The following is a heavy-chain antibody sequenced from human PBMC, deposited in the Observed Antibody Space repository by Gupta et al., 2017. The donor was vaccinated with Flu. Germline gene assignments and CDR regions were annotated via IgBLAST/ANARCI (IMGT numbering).Heavy chain of an antibody. CDR3: ARDRSNIYDY. J-gene: IGHJ4*02. V-gene: IGHV4-4*07. Sequence: TWVRQPAGKGLEWIGRIFSTGATNLNPSLKSRVSMSIDTSKNQFSLTMDSVTAADTAVYFCARDRSNIYDYWGQGTLVTVSS. CDR2: IFSTGAT. D-gene: IGHD2-8*01.